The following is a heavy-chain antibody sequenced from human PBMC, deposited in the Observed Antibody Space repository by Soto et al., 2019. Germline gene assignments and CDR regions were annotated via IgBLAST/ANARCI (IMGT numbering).Heavy chain of an antibody. V-gene: IGHV3-66*01. CDR2: VYSGGDA. Sequence: GGSLRLSCAASGISVTNNYMNWVRQAPGKGLEWVSVVYSGGDAYYADSVKGRFTISRDTSKNTVYLQMNSLRVEDKAIYYCARRYYHDSGSYFDYWGQGTLVTVSS. J-gene: IGHJ4*02. CDR3: ARRYYHDSGSYFDY. D-gene: IGHD3-10*01. CDR1: GISVTNNY.